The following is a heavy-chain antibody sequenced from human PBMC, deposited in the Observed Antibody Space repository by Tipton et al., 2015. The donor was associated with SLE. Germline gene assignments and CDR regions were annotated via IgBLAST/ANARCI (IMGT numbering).Heavy chain of an antibody. CDR3: ARHHGSGWLYGLDV. J-gene: IGHJ6*02. Sequence: TLSLTCTVSGDSINSYYWSWIRQPPGEGLEWIGYIYYREGTNYSPSLKSRVTISLDASKNQLSLKLSSVTAADPAVYYCARHHGSGWLYGLDVWRQGTTVTVSS. D-gene: IGHD6-19*01. CDR1: GDSINSYY. V-gene: IGHV4-59*08. CDR2: IYYREGT.